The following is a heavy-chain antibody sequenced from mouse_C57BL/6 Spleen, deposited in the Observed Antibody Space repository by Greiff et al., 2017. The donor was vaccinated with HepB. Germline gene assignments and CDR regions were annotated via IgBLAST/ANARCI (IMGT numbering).Heavy chain of an antibody. CDR1: GFTFSSYA. V-gene: IGHV5-9-1*02. J-gene: IGHJ4*01. Sequence: EVHLVESGEGLVKPGGSLKLSCAASGFTFSSYAMSWVRQTPEKRLEWVAYISSGGDYIYYADTVKGRFTISRDNARNTLYLQMSSLKSEDTAMYYCTREDYSNFSYAMDYWGQGTSVTVSS. CDR2: ISSGGDYI. D-gene: IGHD2-5*01. CDR3: TREDYSNFSYAMDY.